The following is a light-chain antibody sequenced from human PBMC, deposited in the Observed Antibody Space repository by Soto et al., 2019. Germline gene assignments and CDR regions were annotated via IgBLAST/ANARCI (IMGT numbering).Light chain of an antibody. V-gene: IGKV1-8*01. CDR2: AAS. CDR1: QGISSY. CDR3: QQYCSYPRT. J-gene: IGKJ4*01. Sequence: AIRMTQSPSSLSASTGDRVTITCRASQGISSYLAWYQQKPGKAPKLLIYAASTLQSGVPSRFSGSGSGTDFTLTISCLQSEDFATYYCQQYCSYPRTLGVGTKVDSK.